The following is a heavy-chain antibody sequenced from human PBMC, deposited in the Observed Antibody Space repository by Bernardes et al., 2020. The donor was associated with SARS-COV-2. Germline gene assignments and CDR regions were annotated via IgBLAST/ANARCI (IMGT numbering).Heavy chain of an antibody. V-gene: IGHV3-48*03. CDR1: GFTFRGYE. J-gene: IGHJ6*02. CDR2: ISSSGSTI. Sequence: RGSLSLSCAASGFTFRGYEMNWARQAPGKGLEWVSYISSSGSTIYYADSVKGRFTISRDNAKNSLYLQMNSLRAEDTAVYYCARGGTYYALWSGYYNYYYGMDGWGQGTTVTVSS. CDR3: ARGGTYYALWSGYYNYYYGMDG. D-gene: IGHD3-3*01.